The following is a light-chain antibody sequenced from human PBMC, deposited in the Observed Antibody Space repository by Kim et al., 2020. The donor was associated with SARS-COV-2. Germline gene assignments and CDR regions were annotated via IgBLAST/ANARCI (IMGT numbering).Light chain of an antibody. V-gene: IGLV1-44*01. CDR3: AAWDDSLRGVA. Sequence: GQRVTISCSGSNFNIGSNTVNWYQQLPGTAPILLIYRDSQRPSGVSGRFSGSKSATSASLAISGLQSEDEADYYCAAWDDSLRGVAFGGGTQLTVL. CDR2: RDS. J-gene: IGLJ2*01. CDR1: NFNIGSNT.